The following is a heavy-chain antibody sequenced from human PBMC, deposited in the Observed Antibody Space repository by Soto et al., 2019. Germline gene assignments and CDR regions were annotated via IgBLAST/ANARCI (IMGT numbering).Heavy chain of an antibody. CDR2: VYYNGNT. Sequence: QVQLQESGPGLLKPSQTLSLTCSVSGASITTGDYYWSWIRQSPGRGLEWIAYVYYNGNTYYNPSLESRLSISVDTSKRQFSLKLHSVTAADTAVYYCAKYQWLIYVFDVWGQGTMVTVSS. CDR3: AKYQWLIYVFDV. D-gene: IGHD6-19*01. CDR1: GASITTGDYY. J-gene: IGHJ3*01. V-gene: IGHV4-30-4*01.